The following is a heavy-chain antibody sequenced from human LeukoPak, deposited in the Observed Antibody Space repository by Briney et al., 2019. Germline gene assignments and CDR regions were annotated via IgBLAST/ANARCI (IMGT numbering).Heavy chain of an antibody. D-gene: IGHD1-1*01. CDR1: GFTFSSYA. Sequence: GGSLRLSCAASGFTFSSYAMHWVRQAPGKGLEWVAVISYDGSNKYYADSVKGRFTISRDNSKNTLYLQMNSLRAEDTAVYYCARGQNWNPPYDGFDIWGQGTMVTVSS. V-gene: IGHV3-30-3*01. CDR3: ARGQNWNPPYDGFDI. CDR2: ISYDGSNK. J-gene: IGHJ3*02.